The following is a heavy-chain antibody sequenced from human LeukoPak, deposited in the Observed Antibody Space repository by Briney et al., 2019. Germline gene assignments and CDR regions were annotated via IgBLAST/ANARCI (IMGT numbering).Heavy chain of an antibody. Sequence: GGSLRLSCAASGFTFSSYSMNWVRQAPGKGLEWVSYISSSSSTIYYADSVKGRFTISRDNSKNTLYLQMNSLRAEDTAVYYCAKDHTYGHPLYYFDYWGQGTLVTVSS. J-gene: IGHJ4*02. CDR1: GFTFSSYS. V-gene: IGHV3-48*01. D-gene: IGHD3-10*01. CDR3: AKDHTYGHPLYYFDY. CDR2: ISSSSSTI.